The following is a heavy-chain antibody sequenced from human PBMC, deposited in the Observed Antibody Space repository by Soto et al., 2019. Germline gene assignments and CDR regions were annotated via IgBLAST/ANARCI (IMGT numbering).Heavy chain of an antibody. CDR2: IIPIFGTA. D-gene: IGHD2-21*02. CDR3: AGGPRVGTALTGSAP. CDR1: GGTFSSYA. V-gene: IGHV1-69*13. Sequence: GASVKVSCKASGGTFSSYAISWVRQAPGQGLEWMGGIIPIFGTANYAQKFQGRVTITADESTSTAYMELSSLRSEDTAVYYCAGGPRVGTALTGSAPWGKGTWVPVS. J-gene: IGHJ5*02.